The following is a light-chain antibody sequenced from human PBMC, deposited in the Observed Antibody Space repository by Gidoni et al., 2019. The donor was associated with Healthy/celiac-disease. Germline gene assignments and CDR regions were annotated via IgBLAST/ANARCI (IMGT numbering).Light chain of an antibody. V-gene: IGKV3-20*01. CDR2: GAS. CDR1: KSVSSSY. CDR3: QQYGSSRT. Sequence: DIVLPPSPGTLSLSPGERATLSCRASKSVSSSYLAWYQQKPGQPPRLLIYGASSRATGIPDRVSGSGSGTDFTLTISRLEPEEFAVYYCQQYGSSRTFGQXTKVEIK. J-gene: IGKJ1*01.